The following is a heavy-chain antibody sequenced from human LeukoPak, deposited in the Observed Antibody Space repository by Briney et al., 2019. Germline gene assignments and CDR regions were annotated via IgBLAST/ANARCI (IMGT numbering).Heavy chain of an antibody. J-gene: IGHJ6*03. Sequence: PGGSLRLSCAASGFTFSNYAMSWVRQAPGKGLEWVSAISGSGGSTYYADSVKGRFTISRDNSQNTLYLQMNSLRAEDTAVYYCAREPRGYSYGGPYYYYYMDVWGKGTTVTISS. CDR3: AREPRGYSYGGPYYYYYMDV. D-gene: IGHD5-18*01. V-gene: IGHV3-23*01. CDR2: ISGSGGST. CDR1: GFTFSNYA.